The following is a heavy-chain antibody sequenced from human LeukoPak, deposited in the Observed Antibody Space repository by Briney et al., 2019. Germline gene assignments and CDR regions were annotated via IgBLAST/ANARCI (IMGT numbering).Heavy chain of an antibody. CDR2: IKQDGSEK. CDR1: GFTFSSYW. J-gene: IGHJ4*02. V-gene: IGHV3-7*01. D-gene: IGHD1-26*01. Sequence: GGSLRVSCAASGFTFSSYWMSGVRQAPGKGLEWVANIKQDGSEKYYVDSVKGRFTISRDNAKNSLYLQMNSLRAEDTAVYYCAREGGSYTTSPFDYWGQGTLVTVSS. CDR3: AREGGSYTTSPFDY.